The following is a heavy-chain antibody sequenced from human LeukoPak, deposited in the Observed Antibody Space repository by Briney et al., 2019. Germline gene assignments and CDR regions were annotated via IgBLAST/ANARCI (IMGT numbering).Heavy chain of an antibody. V-gene: IGHV4-34*01. CDR1: GGSFSGYY. D-gene: IGHD2/OR15-2a*01. Sequence: SETLSLTCAVYGGSFSGYYWSWIRQPPGKGLEWIGEINHSGSTNYNPSLKSRVTISVDTSKNQFSLKLSSVTAADTAVYYCHYRSPKKAARGPYTTTVLAAWGQG. CDR2: INHSGST. CDR3: HYRSPKKAARGPYTTTVLAA. J-gene: IGHJ5*02.